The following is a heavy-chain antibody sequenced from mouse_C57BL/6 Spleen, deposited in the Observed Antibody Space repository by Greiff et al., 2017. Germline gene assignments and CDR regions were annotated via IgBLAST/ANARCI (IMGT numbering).Heavy chain of an antibody. V-gene: IGHV1-4*01. CDR2: INPSSGYT. CDR3: ERYEYSNYWYFDV. CDR1: GYTFTSYT. D-gene: IGHD2-5*01. J-gene: IGHJ1*03. Sequence: QVQLQQSGAELARPGASVKMSCKASGYTFTSYTMHWVKQRPGQGLEWIGYINPSSGYTKYNQKFKDKATLTADKSSSTAYMQLSSLTSEDSAVYYCERYEYSNYWYFDVWGTGTTVTVSS.